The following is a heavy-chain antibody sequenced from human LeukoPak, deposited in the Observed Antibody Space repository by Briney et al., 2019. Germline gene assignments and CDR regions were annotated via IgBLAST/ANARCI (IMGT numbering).Heavy chain of an antibody. CDR1: GGSISGGSYY. J-gene: IGHJ4*02. D-gene: IGHD5-18*01. V-gene: IGHV4-61*02. Sequence: PSETLSLTCTVSGGSISGGSYYWSWIRQPAGKGLEWIGRIYTSGSTNYNPSLKSRVTISVDTSKNQFSLKLSSVTAADTAVYYCAASKGYSYGYEGDYWGQGTLVTVSS. CDR3: AASKGYSYGYEGDY. CDR2: IYTSGST.